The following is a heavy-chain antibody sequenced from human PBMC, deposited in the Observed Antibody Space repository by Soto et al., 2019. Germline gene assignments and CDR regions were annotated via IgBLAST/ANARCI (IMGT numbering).Heavy chain of an antibody. Sequence: SETLSLTCTVSGGSISSYYWSWIRQPPGKGLEWIGYIYYSGSTNYNPSLKSRVTISVDTSKNQFSLKLSSVTAADTAVFYCASQRDGYNYAHYYYYGMDVWGQGTTVTVSS. D-gene: IGHD5-12*01. V-gene: IGHV4-59*01. CDR2: IYYSGST. CDR1: GGSISSYY. J-gene: IGHJ6*02. CDR3: ASQRDGYNYAHYYYYGMDV.